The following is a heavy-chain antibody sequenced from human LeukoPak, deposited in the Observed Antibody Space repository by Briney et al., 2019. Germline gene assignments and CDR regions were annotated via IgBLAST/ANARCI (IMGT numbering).Heavy chain of an antibody. V-gene: IGHV3-21*03. J-gene: IGHJ4*02. CDR3: ARDPDYDYVWDY. CDR1: GFTFSSYS. CDR2: ISSSSSYI. Sequence: PGGSLRLSCAASGFTFSSYSMNWVRQAPGKGLEWVSSISSSSSYIYYADSVKGRFTISRDNAKNSLYLQMNSLRAEDTAVYYCARDPDYDYVWDYWGQGTLVTVSS. D-gene: IGHD3-16*01.